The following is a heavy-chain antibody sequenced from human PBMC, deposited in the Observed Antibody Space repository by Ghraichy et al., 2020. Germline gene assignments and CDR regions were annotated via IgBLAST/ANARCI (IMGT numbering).Heavy chain of an antibody. Sequence: SETLSLTCAVYGGSFSGYYWSWIRQPPGKGLEWIGEINHSGSTNYNPSLKSRVTISVDTSKNQFSLKLSSVTAADTAVYYCARLGIRLQTPEIYYYYGMDVWGQGTTVTVSS. J-gene: IGHJ6*02. D-gene: IGHD4-11*01. CDR1: GGSFSGYY. CDR3: ARLGIRLQTPEIYYYYGMDV. CDR2: INHSGST. V-gene: IGHV4-34*01.